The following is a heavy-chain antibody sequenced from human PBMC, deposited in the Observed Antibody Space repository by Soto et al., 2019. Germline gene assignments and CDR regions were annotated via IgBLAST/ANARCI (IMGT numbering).Heavy chain of an antibody. Sequence: SETLSLTCTVSGGSISSSSYYWGWIRQPPGKGLEWIGSIYYSGSTYYNPSLKSRVTISVDTSKNQFSLKLSSVTAADTAVYYCARPATVTTFNWYFDLWGRGTLVTVSS. CDR1: GGSISSSSYY. V-gene: IGHV4-39*01. CDR3: ARPATVTTFNWYFDL. CDR2: IYYSGST. D-gene: IGHD4-17*01. J-gene: IGHJ2*01.